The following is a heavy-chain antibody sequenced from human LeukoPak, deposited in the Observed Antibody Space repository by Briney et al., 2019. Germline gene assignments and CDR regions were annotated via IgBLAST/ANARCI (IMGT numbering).Heavy chain of an antibody. CDR2: IIGGGGST. Sequence: GGSLTLSCTVSGFSFSTNSTRCVSQQPGGGREWGSTIIGGGGSTFYTDSVKGRFTIATDNSKNTLYLQMHSLRAEDTAVYYCANAIFGHYDYVWGILTTTTGGFFDYWGQGNLVTVSS. CDR3: ANAIFGHYDYVWGILTTTTGGFFDY. D-gene: IGHD3-16*01. CDR1: GFSFSTNS. V-gene: IGHV3-23*01. J-gene: IGHJ4*02.